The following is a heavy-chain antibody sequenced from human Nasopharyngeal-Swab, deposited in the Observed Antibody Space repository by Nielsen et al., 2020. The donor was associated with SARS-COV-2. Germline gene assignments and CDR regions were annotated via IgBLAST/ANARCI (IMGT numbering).Heavy chain of an antibody. CDR2: FDPEDGET. D-gene: IGHD3-10*01. CDR1: GYTLTELS. Sequence: ASVKVSCKVSGYTLTELSMHWVRQAPGKGLEWMGGFDPEDGETIYAQKFQGRVTMTEDTSTDTAYMELSSLRSEGTAVYYCATVLLWFGDHAEYFQHWGQGTLVTVSS. J-gene: IGHJ1*01. V-gene: IGHV1-24*01. CDR3: ATVLLWFGDHAEYFQH.